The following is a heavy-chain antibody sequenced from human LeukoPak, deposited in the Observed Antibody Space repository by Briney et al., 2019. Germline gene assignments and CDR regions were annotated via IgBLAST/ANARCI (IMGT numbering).Heavy chain of an antibody. CDR2: ISAYNGNT. Sequence: ASVKVSCKPSGYTFTCYGISWVRQAPRQGLEWMGWISAYNGNTNYAQKFQGRVTMTTDTSTSTAYMELRSLRSDDTAVYYCAREGLGELTLDYWGQGTLVTVSS. D-gene: IGHD3-16*01. CDR1: GYTFTCYG. V-gene: IGHV1-18*01. J-gene: IGHJ4*02. CDR3: AREGLGELTLDY.